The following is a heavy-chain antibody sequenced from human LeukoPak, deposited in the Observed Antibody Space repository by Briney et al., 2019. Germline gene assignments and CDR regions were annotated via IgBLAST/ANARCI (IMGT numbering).Heavy chain of an antibody. J-gene: IGHJ2*01. Sequence: PSETLSLTCAVYGGSFSGYYWSWIRQPPGKGLEWIGEINHSGSTNYNPSLKSRVTISVDRSKNQFSLKLSSVTAADTAVYYCARGTTVTNWYFDLWGRGTLVTVSS. CDR3: ARGTTVTNWYFDL. CDR2: INHSGST. V-gene: IGHV4-34*01. D-gene: IGHD4-11*01. CDR1: GGSFSGYY.